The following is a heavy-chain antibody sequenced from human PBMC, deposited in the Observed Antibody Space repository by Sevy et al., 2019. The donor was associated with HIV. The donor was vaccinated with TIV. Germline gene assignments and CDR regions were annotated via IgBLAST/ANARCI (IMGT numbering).Heavy chain of an antibody. D-gene: IGHD1-26*01. V-gene: IGHV3-23*01. CDR1: GFTFTEFV. CDR2: INSGGGST. J-gene: IGHJ5*02. Sequence: GGSLRLSCAASGFTFTEFVMSWVRQAPGKGLEWVSTINSGGGSTYYADSVKGRFTISRDNSQNTLDLQMNSLRAEDTAVYYCARAHMVGATPWFDPWGQGTLVTVSS. CDR3: ARAHMVGATPWFDP.